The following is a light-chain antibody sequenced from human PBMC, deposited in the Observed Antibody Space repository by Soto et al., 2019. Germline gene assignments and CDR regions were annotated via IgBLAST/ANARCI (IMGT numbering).Light chain of an antibody. CDR1: SSDVGGYNF. Sequence: QSVLTQPASVSGSPGRSISISCTGTSSDVGGYNFVSWYQQHPGKAPKLMIYEVTSRPSGVSNRFSGSKSGNTASLTISGLQAEDEADYYCNSYTTSSTLIFGTANKVTV. V-gene: IGLV2-14*03. CDR3: NSYTTSSTLI. CDR2: EVT. J-gene: IGLJ1*01.